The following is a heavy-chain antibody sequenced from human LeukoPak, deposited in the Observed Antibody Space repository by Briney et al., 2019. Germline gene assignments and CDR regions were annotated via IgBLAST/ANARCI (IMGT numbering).Heavy chain of an antibody. CDR2: IISIFGTA. D-gene: IGHD6-19*01. V-gene: IGHV1-69*06. CDR3: AREAPGIAVASTPTGYFDL. Sequence: SVNVSCTASGGTFISYAISWVRQAPGQGIEWMGGIISIFGTANYAQKFQGRVTITADKSTSTAYMELSSLRSEDTAVYYCAREAPGIAVASTPTGYFDLWGRGTLVTVSS. CDR1: GGTFISYA. J-gene: IGHJ2*01.